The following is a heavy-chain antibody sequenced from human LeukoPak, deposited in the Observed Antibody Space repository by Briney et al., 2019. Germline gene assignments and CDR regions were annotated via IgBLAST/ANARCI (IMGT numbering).Heavy chain of an antibody. CDR3: TTSSYYEGLFDY. V-gene: IGHV3-15*01. CDR1: GFTFRNVW. J-gene: IGHJ4*02. D-gene: IGHD3-22*01. Sequence: GGSLRLSCAASGFTFRNVWMSWVRQAPGKGLEWVGRIKSISDGGTEDYAAPVRGRLTISRDDSKNTLYLQMNSLKTEDTAIYYCTTSSYYEGLFDYWGQGILVTVSS. CDR2: IKSISDGGTE.